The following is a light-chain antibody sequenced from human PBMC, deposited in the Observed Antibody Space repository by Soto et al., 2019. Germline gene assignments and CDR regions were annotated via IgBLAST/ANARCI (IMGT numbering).Light chain of an antibody. CDR2: GAS. J-gene: IGKJ4*01. CDR3: QQYGRSPLT. Sequence: EIVLTQSPGTLSLSPGERATLSCRASQSVSNSYLAWYHQKPGQAPRLLIYGASSRATGIPDRFSGSGSGTDFTRTISRLEPEDFAVYYCQQYGRSPLTFGGGTKVEIK. V-gene: IGKV3-20*01. CDR1: QSVSNSY.